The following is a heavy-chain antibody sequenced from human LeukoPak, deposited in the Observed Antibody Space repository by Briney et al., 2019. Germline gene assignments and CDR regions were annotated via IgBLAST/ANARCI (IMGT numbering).Heavy chain of an antibody. D-gene: IGHD1-26*01. CDR2: ISGSGSST. V-gene: IGHV3-23*01. CDR3: AKGASGTYYWFDY. CDR1: GFTFISSA. Sequence: GGSLRLSCAAPGFTFISSAMTSGRQAPGKGLEWVSAISGSGSSTYYADSVKGRFTISRDNSKNTLYLQMNSLRAEDTAVYYCAKGASGTYYWFDYWGQGTLVTVSS. J-gene: IGHJ4*02.